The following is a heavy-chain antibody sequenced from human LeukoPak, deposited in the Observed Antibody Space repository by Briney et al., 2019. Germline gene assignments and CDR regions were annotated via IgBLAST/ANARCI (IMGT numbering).Heavy chain of an antibody. J-gene: IGHJ3*02. CDR1: GYTLTELS. CDR2: FDPEDGET. D-gene: IGHD3-9*01. CDR3: ATDLTGVDAFDI. V-gene: IGHV1-24*01. Sequence: ASVKVSCTVSGYTLTELSMHWVRQAPGKGLEWMGGFDPEDGETIYAQKFQGRVTMTEDTSTDTAYMELSSLRSEDTAVYYCATDLTGVDAFDIWGQGTMVTVSS.